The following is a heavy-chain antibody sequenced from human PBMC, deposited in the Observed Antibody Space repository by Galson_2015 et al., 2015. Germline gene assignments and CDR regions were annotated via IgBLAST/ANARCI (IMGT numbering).Heavy chain of an antibody. V-gene: IGHV4-30-4*01. CDR1: GGSISSGDYY. J-gene: IGHJ4*02. CDR3: ARGNRRSIAARLIWDYFDY. Sequence: TLSLTCTVSGGSISSGDYYWSWIRQPPGKGLEWIGYIYYSGSTYYNPSLKSRVTISVDTSKNQFSLKLSSVTAADTAVYYCARGNRRSIAARLIWDYFDYWGQGTLVTVSS. D-gene: IGHD6-6*01. CDR2: IYYSGST.